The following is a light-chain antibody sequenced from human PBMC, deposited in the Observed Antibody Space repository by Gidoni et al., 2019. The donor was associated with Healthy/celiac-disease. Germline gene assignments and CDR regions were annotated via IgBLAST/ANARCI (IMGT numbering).Light chain of an antibody. Sequence: QSALTQPASVSGSPGQSITISYTGTSSDVGGYNYVSWYQQHPGKAPNLLIYDVSNRPSGVSNRFSGSKSGNTASLTISGLQAEDEADYYCSSYTSSSTRVFGGGTKLTVL. J-gene: IGLJ2*01. CDR1: SSDVGGYNY. CDR2: DVS. V-gene: IGLV2-14*01. CDR3: SSYTSSSTRV.